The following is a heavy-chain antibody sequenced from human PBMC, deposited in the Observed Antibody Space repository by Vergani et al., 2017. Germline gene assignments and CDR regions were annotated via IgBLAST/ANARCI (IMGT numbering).Heavy chain of an antibody. CDR1: GFTFSSYA. J-gene: IGHJ4*02. CDR3: ARDRGYYGYFDY. CDR2: ISYDGSNK. Sequence: QVQLVESGGGVVQPGRSLRLSCAASGFTFSSYAMHWVRQAPGKGLEWVAVISYDGSNKYYADSVKGRFTISRDNSKNTLYLQMNSLRAEDTAVYYCARDRGYYGYFDYWSQGTLVTVS. D-gene: IGHD4-17*01. V-gene: IGHV3-30*01.